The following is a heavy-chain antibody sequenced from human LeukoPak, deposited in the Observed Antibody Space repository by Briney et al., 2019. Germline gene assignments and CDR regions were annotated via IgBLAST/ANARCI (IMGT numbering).Heavy chain of an antibody. J-gene: IGHJ4*02. D-gene: IGHD3-22*01. Sequence: SGPALVKPTQTLTLTCTFSGFSLSTMGMCVSWIRQPPGKALKWLARLAWDDDKYYSTSLKTRLTISKDTSKNQVVLTMTNMDPVDTATYYCTRIAKKNYYDSSGYFDSWGQGTLVTVSS. CDR2: LAWDDDK. V-gene: IGHV2-70*11. CDR3: TRIAKKNYYDSSGYFDS. CDR1: GFSLSTMGMC.